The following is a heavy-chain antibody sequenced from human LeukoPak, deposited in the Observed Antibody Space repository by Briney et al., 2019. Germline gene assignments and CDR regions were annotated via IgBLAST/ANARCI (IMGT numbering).Heavy chain of an antibody. CDR3: AITGYSSGWSSDYFDY. V-gene: IGHV1-69*05. Sequence: SVKDSCKASGGTFSSYAISWVRQAPGQGLEWMGGIIPIFGTANYAQKFQGRVTITTDESTSTAYMELSSLRSEDTAVYYCAITGYSSGWSSDYFDYWGQGTLVTVSS. D-gene: IGHD6-19*01. J-gene: IGHJ4*02. CDR1: GGTFSSYA. CDR2: IIPIFGTA.